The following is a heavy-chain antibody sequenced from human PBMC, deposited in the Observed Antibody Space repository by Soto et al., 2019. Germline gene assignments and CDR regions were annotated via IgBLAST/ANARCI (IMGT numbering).Heavy chain of an antibody. CDR2: ISSSSNYI. V-gene: IGHV3-21*01. J-gene: IGHJ4*02. Sequence: EVQLVESGGGLVKPGGSLRLSCAASGFTFSTYSMNWVRQAPGKGLEWVSSISSSSNYIYYADSMKGRFTISRDNAKNPLYLQMNSLRAEDTAVYYCARTLPYTTGPFDYWGQGTLVTVSS. CDR1: GFTFSTYS. CDR3: ARTLPYTTGPFDY. D-gene: IGHD6-19*01.